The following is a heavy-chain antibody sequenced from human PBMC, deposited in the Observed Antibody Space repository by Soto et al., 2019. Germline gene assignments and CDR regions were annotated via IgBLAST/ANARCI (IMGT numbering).Heavy chain of an antibody. V-gene: IGHV1-69*13. CDR1: GGTLSSYT. CDR3: ARQGSFYCGGDCYSGIFDY. D-gene: IGHD2-21*02. Sequence: SVKVSCKASGGTLSSYTISWVRQAPGQGLEWMGRIIPIFGTANYAQKFQGRVTITADESTSTAYMELSSLRSEDTAVYYCARQGSFYCGGDCYSGIFDYWGQGTLVTVSS. J-gene: IGHJ4*02. CDR2: IIPIFGTA.